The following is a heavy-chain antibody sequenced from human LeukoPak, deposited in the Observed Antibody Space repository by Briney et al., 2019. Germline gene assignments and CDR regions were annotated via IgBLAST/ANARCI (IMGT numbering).Heavy chain of an antibody. CDR2: VSGSGGST. D-gene: IGHD1-1*01. CDR3: AKASLEIDEAYYYYYYMDV. Sequence: GGSLRLSCAASGFKFNSYAMSWVRQAPGKGLEWVSTVSGSGGSTYYADSVKGRFTISRDNSKNTLYLQMNSLRAEDTAVYYCAKASLEIDEAYYYYYYMDVWGKGTTVTVSS. CDR1: GFKFNSYA. J-gene: IGHJ6*03. V-gene: IGHV3-23*01.